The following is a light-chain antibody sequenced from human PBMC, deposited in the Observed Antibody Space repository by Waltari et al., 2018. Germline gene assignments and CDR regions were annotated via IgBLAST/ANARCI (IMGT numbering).Light chain of an antibody. V-gene: IGLV2-14*03. Sequence: QSALTQPASVSGSPGQSITISCTGTSSDVGGYNYVSWYQQHPGKAPNLMIYDVSNRTSAASNRLSGSKSANTGFLTIAGLQAEDEADYYCSAYTSSSTYVFGTGTKVTVL. CDR3: SAYTSSSTYV. CDR2: DVS. CDR1: SSDVGGYNY. J-gene: IGLJ1*01.